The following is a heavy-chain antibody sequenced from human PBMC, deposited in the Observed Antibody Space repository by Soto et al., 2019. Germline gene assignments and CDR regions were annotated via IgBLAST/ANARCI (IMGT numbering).Heavy chain of an antibody. Sequence: GSLRLSCAASGFTFTSYGMHWVRPAPGQGLEWMALILHDGSTEYYADSVKGRFTISRDNSKNTLYLQMNSLRAEDTAVYYCARSRDGYSFYFYYGMDGWGQGTTVTVSS. J-gene: IGHJ6*02. CDR2: ILHDGSTE. D-gene: IGHD4-4*01. CDR3: ARSRDGYSFYFYYGMDG. CDR1: GFTFTSYG. V-gene: IGHV3-30*03.